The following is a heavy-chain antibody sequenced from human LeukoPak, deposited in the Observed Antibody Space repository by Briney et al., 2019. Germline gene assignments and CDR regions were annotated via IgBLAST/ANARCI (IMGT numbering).Heavy chain of an antibody. CDR1: GYTFTGYY. CDR3: ARDRGSSTLIDFDC. Sequence: SVKVSCKTSGYTFTGYYMHWVRKAPGQGLEWMGWINPNSGGTDYAQNFQGRVTMTRDTSISTAYMELSRLRSDDTAVYYCARDRGSSTLIDFDCWGQGTLVTVSS. J-gene: IGHJ4*02. CDR2: INPNSGGT. D-gene: IGHD2-15*01. V-gene: IGHV1-2*02.